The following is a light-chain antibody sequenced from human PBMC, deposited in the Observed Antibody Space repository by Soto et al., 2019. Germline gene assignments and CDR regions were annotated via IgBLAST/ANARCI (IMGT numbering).Light chain of an antibody. Sequence: QSVLTQSSSASASLGSSVKLTCTLSSGHSSYIIAWHQQQPGKAPRYLMKLEGSGSYNKGSGVPDRFSGSSSGADSYLTISNLQSEDEADYYCETWDSNTVVFGGGTKLTVL. CDR3: ETWDSNTVV. J-gene: IGLJ2*01. CDR1: SGHSSYI. V-gene: IGLV4-60*03. CDR2: LEGSGSY.